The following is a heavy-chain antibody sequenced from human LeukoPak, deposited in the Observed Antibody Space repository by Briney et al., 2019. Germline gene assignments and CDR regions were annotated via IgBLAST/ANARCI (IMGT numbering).Heavy chain of an antibody. V-gene: IGHV3-21*04. CDR1: GFSFSYHG. CDR3: AKDLSSGWPDAFDI. J-gene: IGHJ3*02. CDR2: ISSSSSYI. D-gene: IGHD6-19*01. Sequence: GGSLRLSCAASGFSFSYHGMNWVRQAPGKGLEWVSSISSSSSYIYYADSVKGRFTISRDNAKNSLYLQMNSLRAEDTAVYYCAKDLSSGWPDAFDIWGQGTMVTVSS.